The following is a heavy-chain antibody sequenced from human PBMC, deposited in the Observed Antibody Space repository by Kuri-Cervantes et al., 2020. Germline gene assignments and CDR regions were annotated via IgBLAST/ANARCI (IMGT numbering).Heavy chain of an antibody. CDR3: ARQELGYCSGGSCYSGGTLFDY. Sequence: GGSLRLSCAASGFTFSSYSMNWVRQAPGKGLEWVSYISSSSSTIYYADSVKGRFTISRDNAKNSLYLQMNSLRDEDMAVYYCARQELGYCSGGSCYSGGTLFDYWGQGTLVTVSS. CDR2: ISSSSSTI. D-gene: IGHD2-15*01. V-gene: IGHV3-48*02. CDR1: GFTFSSYS. J-gene: IGHJ4*02.